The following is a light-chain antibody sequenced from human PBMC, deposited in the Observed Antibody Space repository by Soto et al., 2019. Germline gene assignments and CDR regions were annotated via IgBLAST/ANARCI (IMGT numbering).Light chain of an antibody. V-gene: IGKV1-5*03. CDR3: QQSWT. J-gene: IGKJ1*01. CDR2: KAS. CDR1: QSISSW. Sequence: DIQMTQSPSTLSASVGDRVTITCRASQSISSWLAWYQQKPGKAPKALIYKASSLESGVPSRFSGSGSGTEFTLTISSLQPDDFATYYCQQSWTFGQGTKVEIK.